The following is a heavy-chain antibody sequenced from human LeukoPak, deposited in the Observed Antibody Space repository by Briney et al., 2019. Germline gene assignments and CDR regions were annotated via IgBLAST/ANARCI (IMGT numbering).Heavy chain of an antibody. V-gene: IGHV3-23*01. CDR2: IGGRGGSGGRT. D-gene: IGHD3-16*01. J-gene: IGHJ4*02. CDR1: GFTFSSYV. Sequence: GGSLRLSCGACGFTFSSYVMRCVREAPGGGVEGVSGIGGRGGSGGRTYYADSVKRRFTISRDNSKNSLYLQMNSLRADDTAVYFCAKGGENLPYVFFDYWGQGTLVTVSS. CDR3: AKGGENLPYVFFDY.